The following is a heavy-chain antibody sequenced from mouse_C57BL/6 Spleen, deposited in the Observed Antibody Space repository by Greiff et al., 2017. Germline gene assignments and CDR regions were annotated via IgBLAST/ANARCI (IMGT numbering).Heavy chain of an antibody. CDR2: INPNNGGT. D-gene: IGHD2-4*01. CDR3: ARSRDYDRWYYAMDY. V-gene: IGHV1-26*01. Sequence: CKASGYTFTDYYMNWVKQSHGKSLEWIGDINPNNGGTSYNQKFKGKATLTVDKSSSTAYMELRSLTSGDSAVYYCARSRDYDRWYYAMDYWGQGTSVTVSS. J-gene: IGHJ4*01. CDR1: GYTFTDYY.